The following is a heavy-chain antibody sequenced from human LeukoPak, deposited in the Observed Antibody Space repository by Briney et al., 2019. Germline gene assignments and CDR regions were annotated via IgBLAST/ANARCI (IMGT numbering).Heavy chain of an antibody. V-gene: IGHV3-33*06. CDR3: VKDIDSSGYSFEY. Sequence: GRSLRLSCAASGFTFSTYGMHWVRQAPGKGLEWVAVIWYDGTNKYYADSVKGRFTISRDNSKNTLYLQMNSLRVEDTAVYYCVKDIDSSGYSFEYWGQGTLVTVSS. CDR2: IWYDGTNK. D-gene: IGHD3-22*01. J-gene: IGHJ4*02. CDR1: GFTFSTYG.